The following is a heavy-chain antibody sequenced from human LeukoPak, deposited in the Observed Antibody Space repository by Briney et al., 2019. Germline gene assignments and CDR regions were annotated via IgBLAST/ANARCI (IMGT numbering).Heavy chain of an antibody. CDR2: IYNSGST. CDR3: ARVISDPRYCSGTSCYRPHTGEHYYYGMDV. Sequence: SQTLSLTCTVSGGSIGSGVYYWSWIRQHPGKGMEWIGYIYNSGSTYYNPSLKRRVTMSVDTSKNRISLKLNSVTAADTAVYYCARVISDPRYCSGTSCYRPHTGEHYYYGMDVWGQGTTVTVSS. J-gene: IGHJ6*02. V-gene: IGHV4-31*03. CDR1: GGSIGSGVYY. D-gene: IGHD2-2*02.